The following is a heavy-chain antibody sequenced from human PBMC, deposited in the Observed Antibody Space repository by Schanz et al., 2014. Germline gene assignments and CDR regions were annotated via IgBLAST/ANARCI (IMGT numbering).Heavy chain of an antibody. D-gene: IGHD1-7*01. CDR3: ARDQTGTTNWFDP. Sequence: QVQLVQSGAEVKEPGASVKVSCLASGYSFIGHFLHWVRQTPGQGLEWMGCINPYSGATYYAQKFQGRVTLTSDASLTTVYMEVHSLTSDDTAVFFCARDQTGTTNWFDPWGQGTLVTVSS. V-gene: IGHV1-2*02. J-gene: IGHJ5*02. CDR1: GYSFIGHF. CDR2: INPYSGAT.